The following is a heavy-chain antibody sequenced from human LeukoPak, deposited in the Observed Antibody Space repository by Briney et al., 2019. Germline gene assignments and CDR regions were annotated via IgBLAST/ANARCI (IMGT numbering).Heavy chain of an antibody. Sequence: SQTPSLTCTVSGGSISSGSYYWSWIRQPAGKGLEWIGRIYTSGSTNYNPSLKSRVTMSVDTSKNQFSLKLTSVTAADTAVYYCARVSPYEGNWFDPWGQGALVTVSS. CDR1: GGSISSGSYY. J-gene: IGHJ5*02. V-gene: IGHV4-61*02. D-gene: IGHD5-12*01. CDR2: IYTSGST. CDR3: ARVSPYEGNWFDP.